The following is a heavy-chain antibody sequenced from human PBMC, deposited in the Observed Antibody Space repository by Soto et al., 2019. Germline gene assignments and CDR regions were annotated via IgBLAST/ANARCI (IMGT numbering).Heavy chain of an antibody. CDR1: GYPFPTYG. J-gene: IGHJ4*02. D-gene: IGHD3-22*01. Sequence: GASVKVSCKASGYPFPTYGFNWVRQAPEQGLEWMGWISAFNGNTNYAQKFQGRVTMTTDRSTSTAYMELRSLESDDTAVYYCARDSSGFSPYYFDYWGQGTLVTVSS. V-gene: IGHV1-18*01. CDR3: ARDSSGFSPYYFDY. CDR2: ISAFNGNT.